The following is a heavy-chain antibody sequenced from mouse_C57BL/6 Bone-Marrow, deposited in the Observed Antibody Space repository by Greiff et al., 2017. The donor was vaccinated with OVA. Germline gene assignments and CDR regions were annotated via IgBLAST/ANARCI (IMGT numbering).Heavy chain of an antibody. D-gene: IGHD2-1*01. CDR3: TYYGNYEGDY. V-gene: IGHV14-4*01. CDR2: IDPENGDT. CDR1: GFNIKDDY. J-gene: IGHJ2*01. Sequence: EVQLQQSGAELVRPGASVKLSCTASGFNIKDDYMHWVKQRPEQGLEWIGWIDPENGDTEYASKFQGKATITADTSSNTAYLQLSSLTSEDTAVYYCTYYGNYEGDYWGQGTTLTFSS.